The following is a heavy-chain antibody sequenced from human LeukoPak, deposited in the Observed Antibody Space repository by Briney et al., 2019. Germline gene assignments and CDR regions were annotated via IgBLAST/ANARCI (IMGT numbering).Heavy chain of an antibody. J-gene: IGHJ6*03. CDR3: ARAVSYYYGSGSYSHYYYYYMDV. CDR2: ISAYNGNT. D-gene: IGHD3-10*01. Sequence: ASVKVSCKASGYTFTSYGISWVRQAPGQGLEWMGWISAYNGNTNYAQKLQGRVTMTTDTSTSTAYMELRSLRSDDTAVYYCARAVSYYYGSGSYSHYYYYYMDVWGKGTTVTISS. CDR1: GYTFTSYG. V-gene: IGHV1-18*01.